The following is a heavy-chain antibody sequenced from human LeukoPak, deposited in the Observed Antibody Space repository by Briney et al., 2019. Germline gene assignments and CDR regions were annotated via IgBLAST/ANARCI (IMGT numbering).Heavy chain of an antibody. CDR1: GFTFSSYG. Sequence: QPGGSLRLSCAASGFTFSSYGMSWVRQAPGKGLEWVSGISGSGGSTYSADSVKGRFTISRDNSKNTLYLQMNSLRVEDTAVYYCAKEGGYFDWPFTFDYWGQGILVTVSS. CDR2: ISGSGGST. D-gene: IGHD3-9*01. J-gene: IGHJ4*02. V-gene: IGHV3-23*01. CDR3: AKEGGYFDWPFTFDY.